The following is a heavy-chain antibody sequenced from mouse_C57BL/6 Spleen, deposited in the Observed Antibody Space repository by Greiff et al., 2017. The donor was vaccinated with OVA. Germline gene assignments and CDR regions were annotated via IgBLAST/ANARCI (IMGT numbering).Heavy chain of an antibody. Sequence: VKLQESGAELAKPGASVKLSCKASGYTFTSYWMHWVKQRPGQGLEWIGYINPSSGYTKYNQKFKDKATLTADKSSSTAYMQLSSLTSEDSAVYSCARGASYYDYDGGFAYWGQGTLVTVSA. D-gene: IGHD2-4*01. CDR1: GYTFTSYW. V-gene: IGHV1-7*01. CDR2: INPSSGYT. CDR3: ARGASYYDYDGGFAY. J-gene: IGHJ3*01.